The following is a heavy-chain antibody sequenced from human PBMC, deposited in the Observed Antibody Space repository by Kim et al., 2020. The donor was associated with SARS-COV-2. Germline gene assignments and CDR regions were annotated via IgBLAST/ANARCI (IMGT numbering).Heavy chain of an antibody. CDR1: GGSISSSSYY. V-gene: IGHV4-39*01. Sequence: SETLSLTCTVSGGSISSSSYYWGWIRQPPGKGLEWIGSIYYSGSTYYNPSLKSRVTISVDTSKNQFSLKLSSVTAADTAVYYCARRKSSGWPLYYYYYYG. J-gene: IGHJ6*01. CDR2: IYYSGST. D-gene: IGHD6-19*01. CDR3: ARRKSSGWPLYYYYYYG.